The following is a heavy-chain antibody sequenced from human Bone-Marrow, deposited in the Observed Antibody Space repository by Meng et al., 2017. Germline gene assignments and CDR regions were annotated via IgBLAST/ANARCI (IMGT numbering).Heavy chain of an antibody. CDR3: AKDVMARGTYFDAFDI. D-gene: IGHD3-10*01. V-gene: IGHV3-43D*03. CDR2: ISWDGGST. Sequence: GESLKISCAASGFTFDAYAMHWVRQAPGKGLAWVSLISWDGGSTYYADSVKGRFTISRDNSKNSLYLQMNSLSAEDTALYYFAKDVMARGTYFDAFDIWGKGTMVTVSS. CDR1: GFTFDAYA. J-gene: IGHJ3*02.